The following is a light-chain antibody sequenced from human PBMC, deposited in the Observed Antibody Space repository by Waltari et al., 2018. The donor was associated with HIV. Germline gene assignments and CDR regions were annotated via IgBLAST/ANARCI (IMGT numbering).Light chain of an antibody. CDR3: QQYGDTSVT. Sequence: EVVLMQSPGTLSLSPGERATLSCRASQTVTTDYFAWYQHKSGQNPRLLIYGAWKRATDIPYRFIGSGSGTDFTLTITRLEPEDFATYYCQQYGDTSVTFGQGTKVEL. V-gene: IGKV3-20*01. CDR2: GAW. CDR1: QTVTTDY. J-gene: IGKJ1*01.